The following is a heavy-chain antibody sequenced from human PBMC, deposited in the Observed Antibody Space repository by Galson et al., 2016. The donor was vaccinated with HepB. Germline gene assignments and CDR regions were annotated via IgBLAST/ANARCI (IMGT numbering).Heavy chain of an antibody. CDR3: ARHPYYDDTGYYLSNNWFDP. CDR2: MYYSGST. CDR1: GGSVNSTTSY. D-gene: IGHD3-22*01. V-gene: IGHV4-39*01. J-gene: IGHJ5*02. Sequence: SETLSPTCTVSGGSVNSTTSYWGWIRQPPGKGLEWIGSMYYSGSTFYNPSLILRVTISVDTSKNQFSLEVTSVTAEDTAVYYCARHPYYDDTGYYLSNNWFDPWGQGTPVTVSS.